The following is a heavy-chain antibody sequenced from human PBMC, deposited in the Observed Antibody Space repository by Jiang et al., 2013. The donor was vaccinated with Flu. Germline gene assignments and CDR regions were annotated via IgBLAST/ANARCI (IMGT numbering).Heavy chain of an antibody. V-gene: IGHV5-51*01. CDR2: SMLVTIIP. CDR1: GYMFTTYW. D-gene: IGHD1-1*01. J-gene: IGHJ4*02. CDR3: ASARDGTTRWDS. Sequence: PGESLTISCQASGYMFTTYWIGWCALCPVKGWSGWGSSMLVTIIPSTSPSFQGHVTISADESITTAFLQWTSLQASDTAMYFCASARDGTTRWDSWGQGTPGHRLL.